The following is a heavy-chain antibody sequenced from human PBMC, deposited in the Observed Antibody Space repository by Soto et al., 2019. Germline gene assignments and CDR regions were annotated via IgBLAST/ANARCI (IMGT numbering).Heavy chain of an antibody. CDR3: ARAPFPIYYDILSYFDY. V-gene: IGHV3-11*01. Sequence: PGGSLRLSCAASGFTFSDYYMSWIRQAPGKGLEWVSYISSSGGTIYDADSVKGRFTISRDNAKNSLYLQMNSLRAEDTAVYYCARAPFPIYYDILSYFDYWGQGTLVTVSS. CDR2: ISSSGGTI. CDR1: GFTFSDYY. D-gene: IGHD3-9*01. J-gene: IGHJ4*02.